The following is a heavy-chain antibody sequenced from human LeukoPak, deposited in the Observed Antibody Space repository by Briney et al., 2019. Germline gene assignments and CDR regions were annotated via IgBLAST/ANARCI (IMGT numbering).Heavy chain of an antibody. D-gene: IGHD5-18*01. CDR2: ISTSSTTI. CDR1: GFRFSSYS. CDR3: VRGGYSSNHFDY. J-gene: IGHJ4*02. Sequence: GGSLRLSCAASGFRFSSYSNNWVRQAPGKGLEWVSYISTSSTTIYYTDSLKGRFTISRDNAKNSLYLQMNSLRVEDTAVYYCVRGGYSSNHFDYWGQGTLVTISS. V-gene: IGHV3-48*01.